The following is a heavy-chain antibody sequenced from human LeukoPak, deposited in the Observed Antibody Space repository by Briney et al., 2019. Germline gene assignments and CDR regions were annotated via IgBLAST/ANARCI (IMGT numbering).Heavy chain of an antibody. V-gene: IGHV4-59*13. J-gene: IGHJ1*01. Sequence: PSETLSLTCTVSGASINDYYWMWIRQPPGGGLEWIGYIYYSESSNYNPSLRSRVTISVDPSKSRFSLKLRSVTAADTAVYFCARGEMATIFLWGQGTRVTVSS. CDR3: ARGEMATIFL. CDR2: IYYSESS. CDR1: GASINDYY. D-gene: IGHD5-24*01.